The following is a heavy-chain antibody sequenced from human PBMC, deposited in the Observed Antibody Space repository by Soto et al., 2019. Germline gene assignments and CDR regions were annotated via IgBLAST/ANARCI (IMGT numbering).Heavy chain of an antibody. CDR3: ASLMSSGYYYGMDV. CDR2: IIPILSIA. D-gene: IGHD3-10*01. V-gene: IGHV1-69*02. Sequence: QVQLVRSGAKEKKPGSSVKVSCKASGGTFSSYTISWVRQAPGQGLEWMGRIIPILSIANYAQKFQGRVTITADKSTSTAYMELSSLRSEDTAVYYCASLMSSGYYYGMDVWGQGTTVTVSS. CDR1: GGTFSSYT. J-gene: IGHJ6*02.